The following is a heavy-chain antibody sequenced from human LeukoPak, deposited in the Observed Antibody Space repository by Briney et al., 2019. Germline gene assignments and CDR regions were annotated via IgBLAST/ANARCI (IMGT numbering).Heavy chain of an antibody. CDR3: ARAQGGKIQLWDYYFDY. Sequence: GGSLRLSCAASGFTVSDNYISWVRQAPGKGLEWVALIYSAGTTHADSVRGRFTISRDKSENMLYLQMNSLRAEDTAVYFCARAQGGKIQLWDYYFDYWGQGTLVTVSS. J-gene: IGHJ4*02. CDR1: GFTVSDNY. V-gene: IGHV3-66*01. CDR2: IYSAGTT. D-gene: IGHD5-18*01.